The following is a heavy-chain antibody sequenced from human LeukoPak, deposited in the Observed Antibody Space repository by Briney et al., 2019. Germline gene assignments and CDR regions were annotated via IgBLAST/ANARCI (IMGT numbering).Heavy chain of an antibody. CDR1: GFTFSNYA. V-gene: IGHV3-23*01. Sequence: GGSLRLSCAASGFTFSNYAMSWVRQAPGKGLEWVSGISGSGGSTYYADSVKGRFIISRDNSKNILYLQMDSLRAEDTALYYCVRGTARWGQGTLVTVSS. D-gene: IGHD1-1*01. J-gene: IGHJ4*02. CDR3: VRGTAR. CDR2: ISGSGGST.